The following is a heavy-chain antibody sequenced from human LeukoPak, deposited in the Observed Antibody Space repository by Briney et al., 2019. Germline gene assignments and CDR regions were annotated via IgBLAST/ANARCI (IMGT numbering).Heavy chain of an antibody. J-gene: IGHJ5*02. CDR2: ISGSGGST. Sequence: PGGSLRLSCAASGFTFSSYAMSWVRQAPGKGLEWVSAISGSGGSTYYADSVKSRFTISRDNSKNTLYLQMNSLRAEDTAVYYCARQGPLLWFGELLVGNWFDPWGQGTLVTVSS. D-gene: IGHD3-10*01. V-gene: IGHV3-23*01. CDR1: GFTFSSYA. CDR3: ARQGPLLWFGELLVGNWFDP.